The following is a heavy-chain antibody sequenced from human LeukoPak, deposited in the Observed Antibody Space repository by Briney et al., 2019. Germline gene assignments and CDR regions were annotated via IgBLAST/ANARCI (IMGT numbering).Heavy chain of an antibody. D-gene: IGHD2-2*01. V-gene: IGHV3-30*02. Sequence: PGGSLRLSCAASGFTFSSYGMHWVRQAPGKGLEWVAFIRFDGNNKYYADSVRGRFTISRDNSKNTLSLQVNSLRVDDTAVYYCAKGAITSSTTCYFDSWGQGTLVTVSS. CDR3: AKGAITSSTTCYFDS. CDR1: GFTFSSYG. J-gene: IGHJ4*02. CDR2: IRFDGNNK.